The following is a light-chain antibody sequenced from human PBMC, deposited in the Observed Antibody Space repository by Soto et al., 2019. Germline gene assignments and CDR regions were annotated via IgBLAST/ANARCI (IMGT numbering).Light chain of an antibody. V-gene: IGKV3-20*01. CDR3: QQYGRTPLT. J-gene: IGKJ4*01. CDR1: QSFSRNY. Sequence: EIVFTQSPGTLSLSPGERASLSCRASQSFSRNYVAWYHYKPGQAPRLPIYDASTRATGIPDRFSGSGSGADFTLTISRLEPEDFAVYFCQQYGRTPLTFGGGSKVEIK. CDR2: DAS.